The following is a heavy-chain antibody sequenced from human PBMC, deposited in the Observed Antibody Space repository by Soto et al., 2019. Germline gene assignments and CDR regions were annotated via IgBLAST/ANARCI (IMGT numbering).Heavy chain of an antibody. CDR2: LTPSGGET. D-gene: IGHD4-17*01. V-gene: IGHV3-23*01. CDR1: GFTFSTYA. CDR3: AHPRGYGVFDAYDI. Sequence: GGSLRLSCVASGFTFSTYAMSWVRQAPGKGLEWVSALTPSGGETYYADSVKGRFTISRDNSMNALYLQMNSLRIEDTAVYYCAHPRGYGVFDAYDIWGQGTMVTVSS. J-gene: IGHJ3*02.